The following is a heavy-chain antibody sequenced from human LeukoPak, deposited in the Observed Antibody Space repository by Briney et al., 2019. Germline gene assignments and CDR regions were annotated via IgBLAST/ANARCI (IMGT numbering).Heavy chain of an antibody. CDR1: GFTFRSYG. J-gene: IGHJ3*02. D-gene: IGHD6-6*01. CDR3: ANLFSSSSAFDI. CDR2: IRYDGSNK. V-gene: IGHV3-30*02. Sequence: GGSLRLSCAASGFTFRSYGMHWVRQAPGKGLEWVAFIRYDGSNKYYADSVKGRFTISRDNSKNTLYLQMNSLRAEDTAVYYCANLFSSSSAFDIWGQGTMVTVSS.